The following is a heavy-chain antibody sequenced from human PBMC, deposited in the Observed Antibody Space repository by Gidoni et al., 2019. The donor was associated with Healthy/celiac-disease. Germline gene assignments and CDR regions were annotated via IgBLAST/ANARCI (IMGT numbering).Heavy chain of an antibody. J-gene: IGHJ3*02. D-gene: IGHD7-27*01. CDR1: GGSISSYY. CDR2: IYYSGST. V-gene: IGHV4-59*01. Sequence: QVQLQESGPGLVKPSETLSLTCTASGGSISSYYWSWIRPPPGKGLEWIVNIYYSGSTNYNPSRKRRVTISVDTSKNQFSLKPSSVAAADTAVYYCASSGDWSPFDAFDIWGQGTMVTVSS. CDR3: ASSGDWSPFDAFDI.